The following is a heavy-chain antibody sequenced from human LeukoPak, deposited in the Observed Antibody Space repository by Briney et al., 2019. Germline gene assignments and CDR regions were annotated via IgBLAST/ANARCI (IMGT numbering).Heavy chain of an antibody. CDR3: AKYISGLMYYSDY. D-gene: IGHD5-18*01. Sequence: GGSLRLSCAASGFTFDDYAMHWVRQAPGKGLEWVSAISGSGGSTYYADSVKGRFTISRDNSKNTLYLQMNSLRAEDTAVYYCAKYISGLMYYSDYWGQGSLVTVSS. CDR2: ISGSGGST. J-gene: IGHJ4*02. V-gene: IGHV3-23*01. CDR1: GFTFDDYA.